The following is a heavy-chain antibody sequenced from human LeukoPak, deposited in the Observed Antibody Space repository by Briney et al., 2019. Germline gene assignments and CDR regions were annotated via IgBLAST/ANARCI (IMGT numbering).Heavy chain of an antibody. D-gene: IGHD2-2*01. V-gene: IGHV4-34*01. CDR1: GGSFTDYF. Sequence: SETLSLTCAVYGGSFTDYFLSWIRQPPGKGLEWLGEINHSGSTNYNPSLKSRVTILMDSSKNQFSLKLSSVTAADTAVYYCARGGNCRTTNCLLDPWGQGTLVTVSS. CDR2: INHSGST. CDR3: ARGGNCRTTNCLLDP. J-gene: IGHJ5*02.